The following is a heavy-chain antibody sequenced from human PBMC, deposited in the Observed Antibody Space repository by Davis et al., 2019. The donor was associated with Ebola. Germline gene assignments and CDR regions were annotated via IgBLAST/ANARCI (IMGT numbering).Heavy chain of an antibody. V-gene: IGHV1-18*01. CDR3: AREGRYSGNYPLDY. J-gene: IGHJ4*02. CDR2: ISAYNGNT. CDR1: GYTFTSYG. D-gene: IGHD1-26*01. Sequence: SVKVSCKASGYTFTSYGISWVRQAPGQGLEWMGWISAYNGNTNYAQKLQGRVTVTTDTSTSTAYMELRSLRSDDTAVYYCAREGRYSGNYPLDYWGQGTLVTVSS.